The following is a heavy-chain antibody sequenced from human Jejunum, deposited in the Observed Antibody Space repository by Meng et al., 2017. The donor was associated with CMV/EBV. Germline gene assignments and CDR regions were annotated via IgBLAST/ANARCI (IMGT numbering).Heavy chain of an antibody. V-gene: IGHV4-59*08. D-gene: IGHD1-26*01. J-gene: IGHJ3*02. CDR2: VHYAGMN. CDR3: ARHRSVGATASHAFDI. Sequence: GSISSYYWRWIRQPPGKELEWIGDVHYAGMNYYSPSLKSRVTISVDTSKNQFSLKLSSVTAAGTAVYFCARHRSVGATASHAFDIWGQGTLVTVSS. CDR1: GSISSYY.